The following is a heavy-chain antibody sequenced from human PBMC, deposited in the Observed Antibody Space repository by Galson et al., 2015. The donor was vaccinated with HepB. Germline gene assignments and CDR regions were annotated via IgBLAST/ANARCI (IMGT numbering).Heavy chain of an antibody. CDR3: TTLSTYYDSSGYYYGGAESRDF. Sequence: SLRLSCAASGFTFSNAWMNWVRQAPGKGLEWVGRIKSKADGKTTDYAAPVKGRFTISRDDSKNTLYLQLNSLKTEDTAVYYCTTLSTYYDSSGYYYGGAESRDFWGQGTQVTVSS. D-gene: IGHD3-22*01. V-gene: IGHV3-15*07. CDR1: GFTFSNAW. J-gene: IGHJ4*02. CDR2: IKSKADGKTT.